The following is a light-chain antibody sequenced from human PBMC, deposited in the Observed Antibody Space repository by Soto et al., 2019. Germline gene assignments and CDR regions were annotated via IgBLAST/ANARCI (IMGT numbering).Light chain of an antibody. J-gene: IGKJ1*01. CDR3: QQYGSSPQT. V-gene: IGKV3-20*01. Sequence: EIVLTQSPGTLSLSPGERATLSCRASQSVSSSYFSWYQQKPGQAPRLLIYGASSRATGIPDRFSGSGSGKDFTLTISRLEPEDFAVYYFQQYGSSPQTFGQGTKVEIK. CDR1: QSVSSSY. CDR2: GAS.